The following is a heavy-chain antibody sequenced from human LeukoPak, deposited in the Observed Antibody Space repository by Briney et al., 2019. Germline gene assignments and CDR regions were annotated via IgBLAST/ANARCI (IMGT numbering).Heavy chain of an antibody. CDR1: GGSISSYY. J-gene: IGHJ4*02. D-gene: IGHD2-8*01. CDR2: IYYSGST. V-gene: IGHV4-59*01. CDR3: AREGGYCTNGVCYIGVGYFDY. Sequence: PSETLSLTCTVSGGSISSYYWSWIRQPPGKGLEWIGYIYYSGSTNYNPSLKSRVTISVDTSKNQFSLKLSSVTAADTAVYYCAREGGYCTNGVCYIGVGYFDYWGQGTLVTVSS.